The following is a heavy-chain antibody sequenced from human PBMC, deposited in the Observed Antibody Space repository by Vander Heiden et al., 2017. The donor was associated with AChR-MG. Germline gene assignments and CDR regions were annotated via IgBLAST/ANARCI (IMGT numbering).Heavy chain of an antibody. J-gene: IGHJ4*02. CDR2: INPNSGGT. Sequence: QVQLVQSGAEVKKPGASVKVSCTASGYTFPGYYMHWVRRAPGQGLEGMGWINPNSGGTNYAQKFQGRVTMTRDTSISTAYMELSRLRSDDTAVYYCARDWDDILTGSIGYWGQGTLVTVSS. V-gene: IGHV1-2*02. CDR3: ARDWDDILTGSIGY. D-gene: IGHD3-9*01. CDR1: GYTFPGYY.